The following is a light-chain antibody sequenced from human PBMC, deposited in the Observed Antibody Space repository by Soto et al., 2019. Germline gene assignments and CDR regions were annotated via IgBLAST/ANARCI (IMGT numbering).Light chain of an antibody. CDR2: DVN. V-gene: IGLV2-11*01. CDR1: TSDVGGYNY. CDR3: CSYAGSYSI. Sequence: QSALTQPRSASGSPGQSVTISCTGTTSDVGGYNYVSWYQQHPGRAPKLIISDVNKRPSGVPDRFSGSKSGNTASLTISGLQAEDEADYYCCSYAGSYSIFGGGTQLTVL. J-gene: IGLJ2*01.